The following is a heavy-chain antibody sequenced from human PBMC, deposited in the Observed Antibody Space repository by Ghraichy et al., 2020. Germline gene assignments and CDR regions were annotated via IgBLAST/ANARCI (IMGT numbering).Heavy chain of an antibody. CDR1: GGSISSYY. V-gene: IGHV4-4*09. CDR3: AGTPWYSSSWYLNYYYGMDV. Sequence: SETLSLTCTVSGGSISSYYWSWIRQPPGKGLEWIGYIYTSGSTNYNPSLKSRVTISVDTSKNQFSLKLSSVTAADTAVYYCAGTPWYSSSWYLNYYYGMDVWGQGTTVTVSS. J-gene: IGHJ6*02. D-gene: IGHD6-13*01. CDR2: IYTSGST.